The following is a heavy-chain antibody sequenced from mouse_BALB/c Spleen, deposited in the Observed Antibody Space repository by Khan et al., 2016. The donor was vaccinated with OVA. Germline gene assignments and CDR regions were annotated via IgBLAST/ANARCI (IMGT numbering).Heavy chain of an antibody. Sequence: QLQLVQSGPELKKPGETVKISCKASRYTFTNYVMNWVKQAPGKGLKWMGWMNTYTGEPTYSDDFKGRFAFSLETSASTAYLQINNLKNEDTATYFCARGNRDFDYWGQGTTLTVSS. V-gene: IGHV9-3-1*01. CDR2: MNTYTGEP. J-gene: IGHJ2*01. CDR1: RYTFTNYV. D-gene: IGHD2-1*01. CDR3: ARGNRDFDY.